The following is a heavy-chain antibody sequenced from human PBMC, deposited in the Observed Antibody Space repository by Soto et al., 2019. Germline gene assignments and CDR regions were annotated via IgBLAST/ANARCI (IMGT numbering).Heavy chain of an antibody. CDR3: ARVNTLYYYDSSGYPEY. CDR2: TSYDGSNT. J-gene: IGHJ4*02. Sequence: GGSLRLSCAASGFTFSSYGMHWVRPASGKGLEWVAVTSYDGSNTYYADSVKGRFTISRDNSKNTLYLQMNSLRAEDTAVYYCARVNTLYYYDSSGYPEYWGQGTLVTV. CDR1: GFTFSSYG. D-gene: IGHD3-22*01. V-gene: IGHV3-30*03.